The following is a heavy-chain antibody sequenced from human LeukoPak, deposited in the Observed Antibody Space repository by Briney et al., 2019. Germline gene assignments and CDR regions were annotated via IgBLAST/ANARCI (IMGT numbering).Heavy chain of an antibody. CDR2: IGTAGDT. CDR3: ARARFLEWSYYFDY. Sequence: GGSLRLSCAASGFTFSSYDMHWVRQATGKGLEWVSAIGTAGDTYYPGSVKGRFTISRENAKNSLYLQLNSLRAGDTAVYYCARARFLEWSYYFDYWGQGTLVTVSS. CDR1: GFTFSSYD. V-gene: IGHV3-13*01. D-gene: IGHD3-3*01. J-gene: IGHJ4*02.